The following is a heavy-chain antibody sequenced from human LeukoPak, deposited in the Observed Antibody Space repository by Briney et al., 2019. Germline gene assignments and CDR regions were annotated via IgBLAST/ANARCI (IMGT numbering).Heavy chain of an antibody. CDR2: ISYDGSNK. CDR3: ARVAGESGLGY. V-gene: IGHV3-30-3*01. D-gene: IGHD3-10*01. Sequence: PGGSLRLSCAASGFTFSSYAMHWVRQAPGKGLEWVAVISYDGSNKYYADSVKGRFTISRDNSKNTLYLQMNSLRAEDTAVYYCARVAGESGLGYWGQGTLVTVSS. CDR1: GFTFSSYA. J-gene: IGHJ4*02.